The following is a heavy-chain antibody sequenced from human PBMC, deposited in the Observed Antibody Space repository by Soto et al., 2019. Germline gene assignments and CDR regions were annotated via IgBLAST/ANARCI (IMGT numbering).Heavy chain of an antibody. CDR1: GFAFWGDR. CDR2: IKQDGSKA. V-gene: IGHV3-7*01. J-gene: IGHJ4*02. CDR3: ARDFYGGFSYGPGDS. Sequence: EVQLVESGGGLVQPGGSLRLSCVASGFAFWGDRMSWVRQAPGKGLEWVANIKQDGSKAQYLESVRGRFTISRDNSKSSVYLQMNSLRAEDTAHYYCARDFYGGFSYGPGDSWGQGTLVTVSP. D-gene: IGHD2-15*01.